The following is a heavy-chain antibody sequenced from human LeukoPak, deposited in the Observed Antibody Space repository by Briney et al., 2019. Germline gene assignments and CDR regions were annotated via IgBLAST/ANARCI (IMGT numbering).Heavy chain of an antibody. D-gene: IGHD3-9*01. CDR2: INHSGST. V-gene: IGHV4-34*01. Sequence: PSETLSLTCAVYGGSFSGYYWSWIRQPPGKGLEWIVEINHSGSTNYNPSLKSRVTISVDTSKDQFSLNLSSVTAADTAVYYCARPHSTFFDQDAAYYFDYWGQGTLVTVSS. CDR1: GGSFSGYY. CDR3: ARPHSTFFDQDAAYYFDY. J-gene: IGHJ4*02.